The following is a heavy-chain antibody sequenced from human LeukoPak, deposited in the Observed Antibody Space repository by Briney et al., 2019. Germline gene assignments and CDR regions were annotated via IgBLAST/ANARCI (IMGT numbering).Heavy chain of an antibody. D-gene: IGHD4-23*01. J-gene: IGHJ6*03. CDR2: ISGSGGGT. CDR1: GFTFSTYA. V-gene: IGHV3-23*01. CDR3: AKDYSYGGNYYYYMDV. Sequence: PGGSLRLSCAASGFTFSTYAMSWVRQAAGKGLEWVSLISGSGGGTYYADSVKGRFTISRDNSKNTLYLQLNSLRVEDTAVYYCAKDYSYGGNYYYYMDVWGKGTTVTVSS.